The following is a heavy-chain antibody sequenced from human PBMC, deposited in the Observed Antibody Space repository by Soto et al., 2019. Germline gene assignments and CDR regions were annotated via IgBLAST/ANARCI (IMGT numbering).Heavy chain of an antibody. J-gene: IGHJ6*02. CDR2: IKSKTDGGTT. D-gene: IGHD3-10*01. Sequence: GGSLRLSCAASGFTFSNAWMSWVRQAPGKGLEWVGRIKSKTDGGTTDYAAPVKGRFTISRDDSKNTLYLQMNSLKTEDTAVYYCTTAHYYGSGSYYYYYGMDVWGQGTTVTVSS. CDR1: GFTFSNAW. CDR3: TTAHYYGSGSYYYYYGMDV. V-gene: IGHV3-15*01.